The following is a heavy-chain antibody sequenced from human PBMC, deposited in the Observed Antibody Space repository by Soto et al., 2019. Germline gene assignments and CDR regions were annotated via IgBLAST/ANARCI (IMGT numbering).Heavy chain of an antibody. CDR1: GYTFTSYE. D-gene: IGHD2-15*01. Sequence: QVQLVQSGAEVTKPGASVKVSCKASGYTFTSYEINWVRQATGQGLERMGRMSPNSGATGNAQQFQGRVTMTRHTSIRTAYMELSHLRSEDPALYYCARGVDAGVDVWSQGRTVPVSS. CDR3: ARGVDAGVDV. V-gene: IGHV1-8*01. CDR2: MSPNSGAT. J-gene: IGHJ6*02.